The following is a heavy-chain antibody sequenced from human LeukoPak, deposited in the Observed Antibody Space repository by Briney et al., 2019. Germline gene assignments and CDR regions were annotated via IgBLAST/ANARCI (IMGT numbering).Heavy chain of an antibody. CDR3: ARESSGWYYHY. Sequence: ASVKVSCKASGYTFTGYYMHWVRQAPGQGLEWMGRINPNSGGTNYAQKFQGRVTMTRDTSISTAYMELSRLRSGDTAVYYCARESSGWYYHYWGPGTLVTVSS. V-gene: IGHV1-2*06. J-gene: IGHJ4*02. CDR1: GYTFTGYY. D-gene: IGHD6-19*01. CDR2: INPNSGGT.